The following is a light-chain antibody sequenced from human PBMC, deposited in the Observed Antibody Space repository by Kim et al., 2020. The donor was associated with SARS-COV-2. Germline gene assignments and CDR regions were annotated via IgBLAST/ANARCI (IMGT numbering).Light chain of an antibody. V-gene: IGLV2-14*04. CDR1: SNDVGGYNY. Sequence: GQSNTISCTGASNDVGGYNYVSWYQQHPGKAPKLMIYDVSKRPSGVSNRFSGSKSGNTASLTISGLQAEDEADYYCSSYTSSSTWVFGGGTKLTVL. CDR3: SSYTSSSTWV. J-gene: IGLJ3*02. CDR2: DVS.